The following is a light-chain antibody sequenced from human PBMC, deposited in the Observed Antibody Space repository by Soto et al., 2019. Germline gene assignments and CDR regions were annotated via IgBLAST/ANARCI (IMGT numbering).Light chain of an antibody. CDR2: SNN. Sequence: QSVLTQPPSASGTPGQRVTISCSGSRSNIGSHTVNWYQQLPGTAPKLLIYSNNQWPSGVPVRFSGSKSGTSASLAVSGLQSEDEADYYCSSYTSSSTYVFGTGTKVTVL. CDR1: RSNIGSHT. J-gene: IGLJ1*01. CDR3: SSYTSSSTYV. V-gene: IGLV1-44*01.